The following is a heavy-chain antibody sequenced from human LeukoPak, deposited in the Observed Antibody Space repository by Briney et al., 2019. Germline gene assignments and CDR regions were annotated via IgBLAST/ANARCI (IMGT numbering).Heavy chain of an antibody. J-gene: IGHJ6*03. CDR3: ARLYCSSTSCYSILHYYYMDV. V-gene: IGHV4-38-2*01. CDR1: GYSISSGYY. D-gene: IGHD2-2*01. CDR2: IYHSGST. Sequence: TSETLSLTCAVSGYSISSGYYWGWIRQPPGKGLEWIGSIYHSGSTYYNPSLKSRVTISVDTSKNQFSLKLSSMTAADTAVYYCARLYCSSTSCYSILHYYYMDVWGKGTTVTVSS.